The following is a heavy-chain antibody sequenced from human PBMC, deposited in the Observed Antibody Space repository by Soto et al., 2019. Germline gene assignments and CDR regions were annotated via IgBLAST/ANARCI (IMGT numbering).Heavy chain of an antibody. J-gene: IGHJ3*01. CDR2: ISGSGGST. CDR1: GFTFSSYA. V-gene: IGHV3-23*01. D-gene: IGHD2-21*02. Sequence: EVQLLESGGGLVQPGGSLRLSCAASGFTFSSYAMSWVRQAPGKGLEWVSAISGSGGSTYYADSVKGRFTISRDNSKNXLYLQMNSLRAEDTAVYYCAKETPYWGGDCYSVWVWGQGTMVTVSS. CDR3: AKETPYWGGDCYSVWV.